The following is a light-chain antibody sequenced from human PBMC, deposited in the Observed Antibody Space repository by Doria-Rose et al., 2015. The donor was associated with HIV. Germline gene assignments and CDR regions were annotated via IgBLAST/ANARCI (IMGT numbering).Light chain of an antibody. J-gene: IGLJ3*02. CDR1: SSDVGGYNY. Sequence: QPALTQPASASRSPGQSISLPCPGTSSDVGGYNYVSCSQQHPGQAPKLMIYDVSKRPSGVSNRFSGSKSGNTASLTSSGLQAEDEADYYCCSYAGSGTFWVFGGGTKLTVL. CDR3: CSYAGSGTFWV. V-gene: IGLV2-23*02. CDR2: DVS.